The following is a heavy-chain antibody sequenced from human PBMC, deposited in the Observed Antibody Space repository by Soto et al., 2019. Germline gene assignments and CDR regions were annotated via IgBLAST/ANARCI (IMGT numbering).Heavy chain of an antibody. CDR3: AVANPRRRAFGY. CDR2: IYYSGST. J-gene: IGHJ4*02. Sequence: PSETLSLTCTVSGGSISSGVYYWSWIRQHPGKGLEWIGYIYYSGSTYYNPSLKSRVTISVDTSKNQFSLKLSSVTAADTAVYYCAVANPRRRAFGYWGQGTLVTVSS. V-gene: IGHV4-31*03. CDR1: GGSISSGVYY.